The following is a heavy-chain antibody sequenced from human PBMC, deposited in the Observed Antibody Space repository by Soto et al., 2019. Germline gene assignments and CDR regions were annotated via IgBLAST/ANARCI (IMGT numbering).Heavy chain of an antibody. CDR2: TIPIFGTA. D-gene: IGHD2-15*01. CDR3: ARGAGGGREPSYAFDI. CDR1: GGTFSSYA. J-gene: IGHJ3*02. Sequence: SVKVSCKASGGTFSSYAISWVRQAPGQGLEWMGGTIPIFGTANYAQKFQGRGTITADKSTSTAYMELSSLRSEDTAVYYCARGAGGGREPSYAFDIWGQGTMVTV. V-gene: IGHV1-69*06.